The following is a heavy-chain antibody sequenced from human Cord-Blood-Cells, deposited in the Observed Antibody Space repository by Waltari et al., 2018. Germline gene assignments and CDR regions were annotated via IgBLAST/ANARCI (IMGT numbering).Heavy chain of an antibody. CDR1: GGSFSGYY. D-gene: IGHD6-13*01. CDR3: ARGPRIAAADDWYFDL. CDR2: INQSRST. Sequence: QVQLQQWGAGLLKPSETLSLTCAVYGGSFSGYYWSWIRQPPGKGLEWIGEINQSRSTNYNPSLKSRVTISVDTSKNQFSLKLSSVTAADTAVYYCARGPRIAAADDWYFDLWGRGTLVTVSS. V-gene: IGHV4-34*01. J-gene: IGHJ2*01.